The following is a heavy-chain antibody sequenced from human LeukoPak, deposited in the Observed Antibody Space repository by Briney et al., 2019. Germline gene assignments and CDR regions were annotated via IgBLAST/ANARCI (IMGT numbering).Heavy chain of an antibody. CDR3: ARPGRYCSSTSCYSLFDY. J-gene: IGHJ4*02. V-gene: IGHV4-39*01. D-gene: IGHD2-2*01. Sequence: SETLSLTCSVSGGSISSSSYYWGWIRQPPGKGLEWIGSIYYSGSTYYNPSLKSRGTISVDTSKNQFSLKLSSVTAADTAVYYCARPGRYCSSTSCYSLFDYWGQGTLVTVSS. CDR1: GGSISSSSYY. CDR2: IYYSGST.